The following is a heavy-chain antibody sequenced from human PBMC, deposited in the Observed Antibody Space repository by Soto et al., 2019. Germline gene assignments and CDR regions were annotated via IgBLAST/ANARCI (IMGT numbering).Heavy chain of an antibody. CDR3: SRDKPEDIGVVYPAYYYYGIDV. J-gene: IGHJ6*02. CDR1: GYTFTSYG. D-gene: IGHD2-2*01. CDR2: ISAYNGNT. Sequence: QVQLVQSGAEVKKPGASVKVSCKASGYTFTSYGISWVRQAPGQGLEWMGWISAYNGNTNYAQKLQGRVTMTTDTSTSTAYMELRSLRSDDTAVYYWSRDKPEDIGVVYPAYYYYGIDVWGQGTTVTVSS. V-gene: IGHV1-18*04.